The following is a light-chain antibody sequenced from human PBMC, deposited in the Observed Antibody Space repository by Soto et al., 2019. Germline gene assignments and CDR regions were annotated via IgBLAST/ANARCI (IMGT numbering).Light chain of an antibody. CDR3: QQYNNWPLYT. CDR1: QSVTKY. J-gene: IGKJ2*01. V-gene: IGKV3-11*01. Sequence: EVVLTQSPATLSLSPGERATLSCRASQSVTKYLAWYQQKPGQALRLLISDVSKRATGIPARFSGSGSATDFTLTISSLEPEDFAVYYCQQYNNWPLYTFGQGTKLEIK. CDR2: DVS.